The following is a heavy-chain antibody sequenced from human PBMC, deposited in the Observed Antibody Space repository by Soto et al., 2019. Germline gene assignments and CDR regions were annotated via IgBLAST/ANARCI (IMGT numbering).Heavy chain of an antibody. CDR1: GFNFSTYD. CDR2: ISYDVSNI. CDR3: AKDCRADCSRLIDV. Sequence: QVQLVESGGGEVQPGRSLRLSCVASGFNFSTYDVQWVRQAPGKGLEWVAVISYDVSNIYYAKSVKGRLTISRDNSKNTLYLQMNSLTGEDTAVYYCAKDCRADCSRLIDVWGQGTVVTVSS. J-gene: IGHJ6*02. V-gene: IGHV3-30*18. D-gene: IGHD2-21*02.